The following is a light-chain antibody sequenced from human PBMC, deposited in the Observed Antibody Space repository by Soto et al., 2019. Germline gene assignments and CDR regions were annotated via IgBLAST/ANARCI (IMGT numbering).Light chain of an antibody. J-gene: IGKJ2*02. CDR3: QQYNGYPCT. CDR2: KAS. CDR1: QTISSW. V-gene: IGKV1-5*03. Sequence: DIQMTQSPSTLSASVGDRVTITCRASQTISSWLAWYQQKPGKAPNLLIYKASSLESGVPSRFSGSGSGTEFTLTISSLQPDDFATYYCQQYNGYPCTFGQGTKLEIK.